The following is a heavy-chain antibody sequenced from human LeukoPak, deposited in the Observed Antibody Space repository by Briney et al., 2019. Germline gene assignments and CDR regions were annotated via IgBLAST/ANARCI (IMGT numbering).Heavy chain of an antibody. CDR3: ARVSSLRYIVAI. CDR2: MNPNSGNT. Sequence: ASVKVSCKASGYTFTSYDINWVRQATGQGLEWMGWMNPNSGNTGYAQKFQGRVTITRNTSISTAYMELSSLRSEDTAVYYCARVSSLRYIVAIWGQGTMVTVSS. CDR1: GYTFTSYD. D-gene: IGHD2-15*01. V-gene: IGHV1-8*03. J-gene: IGHJ3*02.